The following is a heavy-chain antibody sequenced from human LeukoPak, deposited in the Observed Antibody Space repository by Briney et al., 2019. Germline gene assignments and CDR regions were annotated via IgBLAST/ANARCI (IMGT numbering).Heavy chain of an antibody. CDR2: ISYDGNNK. V-gene: IGHV3-30*03. CDR1: GFIFNDFG. J-gene: IGHJ4*02. D-gene: IGHD5-18*01. CDR3: APEGGSSYDY. Sequence: GGSLRLSCAASGFIFNDFGIHWVRQAPGKGLEWVALISYDGNNKYYADSVKGRFTISRDNAKNTLYLEMNSLRAEDTALYYCAPEGGSSYDYWGQGTLVTVSS.